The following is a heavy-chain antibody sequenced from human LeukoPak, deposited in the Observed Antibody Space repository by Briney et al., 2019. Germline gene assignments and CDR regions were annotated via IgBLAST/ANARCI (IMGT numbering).Heavy chain of an antibody. J-gene: IGHJ6*04. Sequence: GGSLRLSCAASGFTFSGYWMSWLRQAPGKGLEWVANIKQDGGEKNYVDSVKGRFTISRDNAKNSLYLQMNSLRGEDTAVYYCARDRGFGQADVWGKGTTATVSS. CDR2: IKQDGGEK. CDR1: GFTFSGYW. V-gene: IGHV3-7*01. D-gene: IGHD3-10*01. CDR3: ARDRGFGQADV.